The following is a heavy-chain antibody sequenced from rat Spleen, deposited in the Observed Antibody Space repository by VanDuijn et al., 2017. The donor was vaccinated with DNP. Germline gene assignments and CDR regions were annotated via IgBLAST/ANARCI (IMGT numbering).Heavy chain of an antibody. CDR3: ARGPFDTTDNWFAY. J-gene: IGHJ3*01. CDR2: IGPGGGNT. Sequence: EVQLVESGGGLVQPGRSLKLSCAASGFTFSDYAMVWVRQAPTKGLEWVASIGPGGGNTYYRDSVKGRFTISRDNVKSTLYLQMDSLRSEETATYYCARGPFDTTDNWFAYWGQGTLVTVSS. CDR1: GFTFSDYA. D-gene: IGHD1-6*01. V-gene: IGHV5S23*01.